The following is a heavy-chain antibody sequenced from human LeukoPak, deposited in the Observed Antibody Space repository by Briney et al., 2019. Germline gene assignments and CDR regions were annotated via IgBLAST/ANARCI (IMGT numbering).Heavy chain of an antibody. V-gene: IGHV4-59*08. CDR1: GGSISSYY. J-gene: IGHJ4*02. CDR3: ARSRGYSYGTTFLDY. Sequence: SETLSLTCTVSGGSISSYYWGWIWQPPGKGLEWIGYIYYSGSTNYNPSLKSRVIISEDTSKNQFSLKLSSVTAADTAVYYCARSRGYSYGTTFLDYWGQGTLVTVSS. CDR2: IYYSGST. D-gene: IGHD5-18*01.